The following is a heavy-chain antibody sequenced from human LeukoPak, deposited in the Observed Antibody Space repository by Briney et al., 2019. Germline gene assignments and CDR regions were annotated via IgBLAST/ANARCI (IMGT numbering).Heavy chain of an antibody. CDR1: GFTFTIYG. CDR3: ARDLSGRFTFDY. V-gene: IGHV3-30*03. CDR2: ISYDGSKK. D-gene: IGHD6-19*01. J-gene: IGHJ4*02. Sequence: PGRSLRLSCAASGFTFTIYGMHWVRQAPGKGLEWVAVISYDGSKKYYADSVKGRFTISRDNSKNTLYLQMNSLRAEDTAVYCCARDLSGRFTFDYWGQGTLVTVSS.